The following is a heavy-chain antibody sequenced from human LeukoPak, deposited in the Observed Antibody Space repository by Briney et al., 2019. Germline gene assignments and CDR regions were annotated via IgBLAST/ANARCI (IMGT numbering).Heavy chain of an antibody. CDR3: ARDRYCSGGICSNVFEI. V-gene: IGHV6-1*01. J-gene: IGHJ3*02. CDR2: IYYRSKWYN. CDR1: GDSVSSNSAA. Sequence: SQTLSLTCAISGDSVSSNSAAWNWIRQSPSRGLEWLGRIYYRSKWYNDYAVSVKSRITINPETSKNQFSLQVNSVTPEDTAVYHCARDRYCSGGICSNVFEIWGQGTMVTVSS. D-gene: IGHD2-15*01.